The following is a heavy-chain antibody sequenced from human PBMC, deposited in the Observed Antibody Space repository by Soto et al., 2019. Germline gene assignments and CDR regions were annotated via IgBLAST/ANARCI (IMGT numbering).Heavy chain of an antibody. D-gene: IGHD4-17*01. CDR2: ISSSGSTI. J-gene: IGHJ4*02. Sequence: GSLRLSCSASGFTFSSYEMNLVLQAPGKGLEWVSYISSSGSTIYYADSVKGRFTISRDNAKNSLYLQMNSLRAEDTAVYYCARSLPLPTTVTTNVDYFDYWGQGTLVTVSS. CDR1: GFTFSSYE. CDR3: ARSLPLPTTVTTNVDYFDY. V-gene: IGHV3-48*03.